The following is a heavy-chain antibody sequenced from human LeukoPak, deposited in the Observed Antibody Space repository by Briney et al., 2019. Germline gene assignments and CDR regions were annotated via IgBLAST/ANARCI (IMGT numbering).Heavy chain of an antibody. CDR2: ISYDGSNK. J-gene: IGHJ4*02. Sequence: GGSLRLSCAASGFTFSSYSMNWVRQAPGKGLEWVAVISYDGSNKYYADSVKGRFTISRDNSKNTLYLQMNSLRAEDTAVYFCAKDQDVAAAGTWGSIDYWGQGTLVTVSS. CDR3: AKDQDVAAAGTWGSIDY. CDR1: GFTFSSYS. V-gene: IGHV3-30*18. D-gene: IGHD6-13*01.